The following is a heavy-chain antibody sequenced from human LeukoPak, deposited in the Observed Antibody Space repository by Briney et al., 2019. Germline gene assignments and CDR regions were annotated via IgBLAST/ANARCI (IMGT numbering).Heavy chain of an antibody. CDR2: MNPNSGNT. D-gene: IGHD2-15*01. J-gene: IGHJ6*03. Sequence: GASLTVSFMASGYTFTNYDINWVRQATGQGLAWMGWMNPNSGNTGYAQKFQGRITITRNTSISTAYMELSSLRSEDTAAYYCARAAWVDYSYYYMDVWGKGTTVTVSS. V-gene: IGHV1-8*03. CDR1: GYTFTNYD. CDR3: ARAAWVDYSYYYMDV.